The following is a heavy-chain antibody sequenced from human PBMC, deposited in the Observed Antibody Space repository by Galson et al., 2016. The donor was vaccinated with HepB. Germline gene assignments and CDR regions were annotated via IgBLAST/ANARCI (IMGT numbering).Heavy chain of an antibody. CDR2: INVGSGNT. V-gene: IGHV1-3*01. D-gene: IGHD1-14*01. CDR3: AREVITGTTNFDY. Sequence: SVKVSCKASGYSFTSYTIHWVRQAPGQRLEWMGWINVGSGNTRNSHKFQDTVTITRDTSASTLYMELSGLRSEDTAVYYCAREVITGTTNFDYWGQGTLVTVSS. CDR1: GYSFTSYT. J-gene: IGHJ4*02.